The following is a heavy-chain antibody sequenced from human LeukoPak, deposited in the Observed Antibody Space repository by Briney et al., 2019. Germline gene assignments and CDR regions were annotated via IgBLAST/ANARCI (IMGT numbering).Heavy chain of an antibody. D-gene: IGHD6-19*01. CDR3: ARGSSAWFSIDY. CDR2: IYSSGTT. J-gene: IGHJ4*02. CDR1: GGSISSYY. V-gene: IGHV4-4*07. Sequence: SETLSLTCTVSGGSISSYYWSWIRQPAGKGLEWIGRIYSSGTTNYNPTLKSRVTMSVDTSKNQFSLNLNSLTAADTAVYYCARGSSAWFSIDYWGQGILVTVSS.